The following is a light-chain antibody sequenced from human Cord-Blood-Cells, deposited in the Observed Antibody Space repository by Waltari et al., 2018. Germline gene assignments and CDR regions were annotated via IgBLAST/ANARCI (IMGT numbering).Light chain of an antibody. J-gene: IGKJ4*01. Sequence: DIVMTQSPDSLAVSLGERATINCKSSQSVLYSSNNKNYLAWYQQKPGQPPKLLIYWASTRESGVPDRFSGIGSETDFTLTISSLQAEDVAVYYCQQYYSTPPTFGGGTKVEIK. CDR1: QSVLYSSNNKNY. V-gene: IGKV4-1*01. CDR2: WAS. CDR3: QQYYSTPPT.